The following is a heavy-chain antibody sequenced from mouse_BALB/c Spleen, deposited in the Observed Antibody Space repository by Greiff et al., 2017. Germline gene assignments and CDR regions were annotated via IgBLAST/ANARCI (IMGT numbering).Heavy chain of an antibody. J-gene: IGHJ3*01. CDR3: ARRDLFHWFAY. CDR2: ISYSGST. Sequence: VQLKESGPGLVKPSQSLSLTCTVTGYSITSDYAWNWIRQFPGNKLEWMGYISYSGSTSYNPSLKSRISITRDTSKNQFFLQLNSVTTEDTATYYCARRDLFHWFAYWGQGTLVTVSA. D-gene: IGHD3-3*01. V-gene: IGHV3-2*02. CDR1: GYSITSDYA.